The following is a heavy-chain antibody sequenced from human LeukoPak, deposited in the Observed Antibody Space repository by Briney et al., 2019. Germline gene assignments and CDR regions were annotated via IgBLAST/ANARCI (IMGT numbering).Heavy chain of an antibody. CDR3: SGGGWSTDAFDI. CDR1: GFTFSSYA. D-gene: IGHD6-19*01. V-gene: IGHV3-23*01. Sequence: SGGSLRLSCAASGFTFSSYAMSWVRQAPGKGLEWVSLISGSGGSTYYADSAQGRITISRDNSKNTLYLQMNSLRAEDTAVYYCSGGGWSTDAFDIWGQGTMVTVS. J-gene: IGHJ3*02. CDR2: ISGSGGST.